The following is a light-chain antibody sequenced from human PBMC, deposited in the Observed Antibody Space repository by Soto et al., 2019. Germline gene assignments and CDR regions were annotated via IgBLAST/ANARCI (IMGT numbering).Light chain of an antibody. CDR1: QGVGTN. J-gene: IGKJ2*01. V-gene: IGKV3-15*01. Sequence: EIVMPQSPGTLSVSPGEIATLSCRASQGVGTNLAWYQHRSCQAPRLLIYAASTRATGTPATFSGRGSGTDCTLTISSLQSEDCAHYFCQQYNNWPLYSFGQGTKLEIK. CDR3: QQYNNWPLYS. CDR2: AAS.